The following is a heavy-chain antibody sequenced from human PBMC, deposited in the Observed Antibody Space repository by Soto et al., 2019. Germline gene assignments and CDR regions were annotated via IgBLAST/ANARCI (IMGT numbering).Heavy chain of an antibody. CDR2: ISSSSSTI. CDR1: GFTFSSYS. Sequence: VGSLRLSCAASGFTFSSYSMNWVRQAPGKGLEWVSYISSSSSTIYYADSVKGRFTISRDNAKNSLYLQMNSLRDEDTAVYYCAPAELGGSVRWFDPWGQGTLVPVSS. CDR3: APAELGGSVRWFDP. J-gene: IGHJ5*02. V-gene: IGHV3-48*02. D-gene: IGHD2-15*01.